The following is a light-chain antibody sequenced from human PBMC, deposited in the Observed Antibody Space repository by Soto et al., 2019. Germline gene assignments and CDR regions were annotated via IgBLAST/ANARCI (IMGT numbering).Light chain of an antibody. CDR2: GAS. Sequence: EIVMTHSPATLSVSPGERATLSCRASQSVSSNLAWYQQKPGQAPRLLIYGASTRATGIPARFSGSGSGTEFTLTISSLQSEDFAVYYCQQYNNWLGTFGQGT. CDR1: QSVSSN. J-gene: IGKJ1*01. V-gene: IGKV3-15*01. CDR3: QQYNNWLGT.